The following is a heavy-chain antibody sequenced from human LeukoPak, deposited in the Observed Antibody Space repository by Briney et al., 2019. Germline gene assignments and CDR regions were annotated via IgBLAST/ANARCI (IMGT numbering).Heavy chain of an antibody. Sequence: GSLRLSCAASGFTFSDYYMSWIRQAPGKGLEWVSYISSSGSTIYYADSVKGRFTISRDNAKNSLHLQMNSLRAEDTAVYYCARGMTTVTTVDYWGQGTLVTVSS. D-gene: IGHD4-17*01. J-gene: IGHJ4*02. V-gene: IGHV3-11*01. CDR3: ARGMTTVTTVDY. CDR1: GFTFSDYY. CDR2: ISSSGSTI.